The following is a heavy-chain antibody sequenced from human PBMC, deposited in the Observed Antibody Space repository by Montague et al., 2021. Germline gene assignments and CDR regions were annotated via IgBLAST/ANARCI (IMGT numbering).Heavy chain of an antibody. CDR2: VRHIGST. Sequence: SETLSLTCGVYGGSLSEYYWTRIRPSPEKGLEWTGEVRHIGSTNYNPSLKSRVTMSVDKSKNQFSLKLRSVTAADTAVYYCASDRGPFDYWGQGTVVTVSS. CDR3: ASDRGPFDY. CDR1: GGSLSEYY. D-gene: IGHD3-10*01. V-gene: IGHV4-34*01. J-gene: IGHJ4*02.